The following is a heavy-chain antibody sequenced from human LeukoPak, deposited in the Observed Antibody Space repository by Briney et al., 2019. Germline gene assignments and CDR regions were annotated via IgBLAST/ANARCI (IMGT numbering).Heavy chain of an antibody. CDR3: ARGRSSGWSQAIDY. J-gene: IGHJ4*02. CDR2: ITGSSYT. D-gene: IGHD6-19*01. CDR1: GFTFSSYG. V-gene: IGHV3-21*01. Sequence: GGSLRLSCAASGFTFSSYGMHWVRQAPGKGLEWVSSITGSSYTYYADSIKGRFTISRDNTKNSLYLQMNSLRAEDTAVYYCARGRSSGWSQAIDYWGQGTLVTVSS.